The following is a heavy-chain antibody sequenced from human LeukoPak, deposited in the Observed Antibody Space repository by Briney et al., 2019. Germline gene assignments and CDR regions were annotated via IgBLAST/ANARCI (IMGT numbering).Heavy chain of an antibody. CDR1: GGSISSYY. CDR2: IYYSGST. D-gene: IGHD6-13*01. V-gene: IGHV4-59*12. Sequence: SETLSLTCTVSGGSISSYYWSWIRQPPGKGLEWIGYIYYSGSTNYNPSLKSRVTMSVDTSKNQFSLKLSSVTAADTAVYYCARDAVAAAGTNYYYYYGMDVWGQGTTVTVSS. J-gene: IGHJ6*02. CDR3: ARDAVAAAGTNYYYYYGMDV.